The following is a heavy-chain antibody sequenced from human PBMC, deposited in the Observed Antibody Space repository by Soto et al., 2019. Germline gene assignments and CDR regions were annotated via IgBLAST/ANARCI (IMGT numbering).Heavy chain of an antibody. CDR2: IYYSGST. Sequence: QVQLQESGPGLVKPSETLSLTCTVSGGSISSYYWSWIRQPPGKGLEWIGYIYYSGSTNYNPSLKSRLTISVDTSKNQFSLKLSSVTAADTAVYYCARDGESIFGVSNWFDPWGQGTLVTVSS. J-gene: IGHJ5*02. D-gene: IGHD3-3*01. CDR1: GGSISSYY. V-gene: IGHV4-59*01. CDR3: ARDGESIFGVSNWFDP.